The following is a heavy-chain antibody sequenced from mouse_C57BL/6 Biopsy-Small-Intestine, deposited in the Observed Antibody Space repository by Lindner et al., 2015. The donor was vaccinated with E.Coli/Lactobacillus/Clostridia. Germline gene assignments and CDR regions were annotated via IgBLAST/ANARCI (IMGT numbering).Heavy chain of an antibody. CDR2: IDPENGDT. CDR3: TSPTGYWYFDV. V-gene: IGHV14-4*01. D-gene: IGHD2-10*01. CDR1: GFNIKDDY. Sequence: VQLQESGAELVRPGASVKLSCTASGFNIKDDYMHWVKQRPEQGLEWIGWIDPENGDTEYASKFQGKATITADTSSDTAYLQLSSLSSEDTAVYYCTSPTGYWYFDVWGTGTAVTVSS. J-gene: IGHJ1*03.